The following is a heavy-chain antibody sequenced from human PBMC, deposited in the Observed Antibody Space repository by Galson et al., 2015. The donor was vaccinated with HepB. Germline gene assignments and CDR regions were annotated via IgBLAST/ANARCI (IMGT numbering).Heavy chain of an antibody. CDR1: GGSISSYY. CDR3: ARLIVGATIDY. J-gene: IGHJ4*02. V-gene: IGHV4-59*08. Sequence: TLSLTCTVSGGSISSYYWSWIRQPPGKGLEWIGYIYYSGSTNYNPSLKSRVTISVDTSKNQFSLKLSSVTAADTAVYYCARLIVGATIDYWGQGTLVTVSS. D-gene: IGHD1-26*01. CDR2: IYYSGST.